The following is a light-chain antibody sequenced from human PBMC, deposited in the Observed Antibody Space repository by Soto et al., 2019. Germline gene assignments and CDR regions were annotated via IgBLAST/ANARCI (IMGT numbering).Light chain of an antibody. CDR2: DAY. J-gene: IGKJ5*01. CDR3: QQRHMWPIT. CDR1: QSFRGL. V-gene: IGKV3-11*02. Sequence: EVVLTQSPVTLSLSPGERATLSCRASQSFRGLLAWYQQKPGQAPRLLIYDAYNRATGIPPRFSGSGAGRDFTLTISSLEPEDSAVYYCQQRHMWPITVGQGTRLEIK.